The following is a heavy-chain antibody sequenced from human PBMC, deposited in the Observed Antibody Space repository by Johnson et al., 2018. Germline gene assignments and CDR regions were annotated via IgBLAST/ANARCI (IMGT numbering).Heavy chain of an antibody. CDR1: GGTFSSYA. D-gene: IGHD3-22*01. Sequence: QVQLVQSGAEVKKPGSSVKVSCKASGGTFSSYAISWVRQAPGQGLEWMGGIIPIFGTANYAQKFQGRVTITADESTSTAYMELSRLGSEATAVYYCGRDTYYYDSSGYYIGCDAFDIWGQGTMVTVSS. V-gene: IGHV1-69*12. J-gene: IGHJ3*02. CDR2: IIPIFGTA. CDR3: GRDTYYYDSSGYYIGCDAFDI.